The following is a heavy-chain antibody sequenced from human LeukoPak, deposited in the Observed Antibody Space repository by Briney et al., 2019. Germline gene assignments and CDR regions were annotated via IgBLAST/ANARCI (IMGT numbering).Heavy chain of an antibody. CDR2: IIAGAGT. D-gene: IGHD6-13*01. CDR3: AKEPRYSSSWYGDY. J-gene: IGHJ4*02. V-gene: IGHV3-23*01. Sequence: GGSLRLSCAASGFTFSSYAMTWVRHPPGEGREWFLCIIAGAGTYYSDSVPGRFTLYRDNSNNILYLQMNSLRAEDTAVYYCAKEPRYSSSWYGDYWGQGTLVTVSS. CDR1: GFTFSSYA.